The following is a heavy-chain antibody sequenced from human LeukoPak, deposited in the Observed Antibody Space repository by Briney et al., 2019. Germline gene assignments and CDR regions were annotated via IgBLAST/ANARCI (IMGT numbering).Heavy chain of an antibody. Sequence: ASETLSLTCAVYGGSFSGYYWSWIRQPPGKGLEWIGEINHSGSTNYNPSLKSRVTISVDTSKNQFSLELSSVTAADTAVYYCARGTTGGLSFDWGQGTLVTVSS. V-gene: IGHV4-34*01. CDR2: INHSGST. CDR1: GGSFSGYY. J-gene: IGHJ4*02. D-gene: IGHD3/OR15-3a*01. CDR3: ARGTTGGLSFD.